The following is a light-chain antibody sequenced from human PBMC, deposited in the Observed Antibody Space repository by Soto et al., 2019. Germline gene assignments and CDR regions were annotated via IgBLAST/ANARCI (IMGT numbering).Light chain of an antibody. J-gene: IGKJ1*01. CDR3: QQCYSTPPT. Sequence: DIVMTQSPDSLAVSLGERATINCKSSQSVLYSSSNKNYLAWYQQKPGQPPKLLIYWASTRESGVPDRFSGSGSGTDFILTISSLQAEDVAVYYCQQCYSTPPTFGQGTKVEIK. V-gene: IGKV4-1*01. CDR1: QSVLYSSSNKNY. CDR2: WAS.